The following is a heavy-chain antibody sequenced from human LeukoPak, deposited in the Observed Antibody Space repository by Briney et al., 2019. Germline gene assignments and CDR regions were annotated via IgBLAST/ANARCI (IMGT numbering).Heavy chain of an antibody. CDR2: TYYRSKWYN. CDR3: ARAGTNKFPRLPDNWFDP. V-gene: IGHV6-1*01. Sequence: SQTLSLTCAISGDSVSSNSAAWNWIRQSPSRGLEWLGSTYYRSKWYNDYAVSVKSRITINPDTSKNQFSLQLNSVTPEDTAVYYCARAGTNKFPRLPDNWFDPWGQGTLVTVSS. J-gene: IGHJ5*02. D-gene: IGHD1-1*01. CDR1: GDSVSSNSAA.